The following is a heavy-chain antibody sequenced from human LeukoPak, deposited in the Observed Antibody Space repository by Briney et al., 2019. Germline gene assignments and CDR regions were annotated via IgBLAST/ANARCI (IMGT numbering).Heavy chain of an antibody. CDR2: IYTSGST. V-gene: IGHV4-61*02. D-gene: IGHD4-17*01. CDR1: GGSISSGSYY. Sequence: SETLSLTCSVSGGSISSGSYYWSWIRQPAGKGLEWIGRIYTSGSTNYNPSLKSRVTISVDTSKNQFSLKLSSVTAADTAVYYCARWNGDYVYHDYWGQGTLVTVSS. CDR3: ARWNGDYVYHDY. J-gene: IGHJ4*02.